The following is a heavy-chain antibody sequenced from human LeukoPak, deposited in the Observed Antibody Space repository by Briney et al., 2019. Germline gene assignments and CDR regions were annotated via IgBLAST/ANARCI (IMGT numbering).Heavy chain of an antibody. CDR3: ARHLYYSASAFWYIDL. CDR2: VSHSGNT. V-gene: IGHV4-39*01. CDR1: GDSITSSDHY. J-gene: IGHJ2*01. D-gene: IGHD3-10*01. Sequence: SETLSLTGTLSGDSITSSDHYWVWIRQSPGKGLEWIGSVSHSGNTYYKSSLRSRVTVSLDTSKNEFSLILTSVTAADTAEYYCARHLYYSASAFWYIDLWGRGTLVIVS.